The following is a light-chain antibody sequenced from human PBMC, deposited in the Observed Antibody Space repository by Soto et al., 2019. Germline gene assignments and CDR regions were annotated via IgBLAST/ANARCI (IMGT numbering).Light chain of an antibody. Sequence: IVLTQSPGTLSLSQGERATLSCRASQSVSSSYLAWYQQKPGQAPRLLIYGASSRATGIPDRFSGSGSGTDFTLTISRLEPEDFAVYYCQQYGSSYTFGQGTKLEIK. CDR3: QQYGSSYT. V-gene: IGKV3-20*01. CDR1: QSVSSSY. J-gene: IGKJ2*01. CDR2: GAS.